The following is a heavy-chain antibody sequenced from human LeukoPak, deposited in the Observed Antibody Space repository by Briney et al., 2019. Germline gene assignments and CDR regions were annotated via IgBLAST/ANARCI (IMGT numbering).Heavy chain of an antibody. V-gene: IGHV4-59*01. CDR3: ARDHSSGGYYYFDY. Sequence: SETLSLTCSVSGGSISAYYWSWIRQPPGKGLEWIEDIYDDGTTNYNPPLKSRVTISVDTSKNQFSLKVTSVTAADTAVYYCARDHSSGGYYYFDYWGHGTLVTVSS. CDR2: IYDDGTT. D-gene: IGHD3-22*01. J-gene: IGHJ4*01. CDR1: GGSISAYY.